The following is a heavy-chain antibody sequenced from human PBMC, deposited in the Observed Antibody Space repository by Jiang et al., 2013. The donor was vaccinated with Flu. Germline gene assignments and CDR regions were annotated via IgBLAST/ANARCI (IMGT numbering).Heavy chain of an antibody. CDR3: AKYGEPGSGYGDYYYYGMDV. CDR2: ISGSGGST. Sequence: VQLVESGGGLVQPGGSLRLSCAASGFTFSSYAMSWVRQAPGKGLEWVSAISGSGGSTYYADSVKGRFTISRDNSKNTLYLQMNSLRAEDTAVYYCAKYGEPGSGYGDYYYYGMDVWGQGTTVTVSS. J-gene: IGHJ6*02. D-gene: IGHD3-10*01. CDR1: GFTFSSYA. V-gene: IGHV3-23*04.